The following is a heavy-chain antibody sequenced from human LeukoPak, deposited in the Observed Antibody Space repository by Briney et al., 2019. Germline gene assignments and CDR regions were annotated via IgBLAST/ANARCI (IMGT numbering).Heavy chain of an antibody. CDR1: GYTFTAYY. CDR3: VRNSKSGVSVRPPYYYYYMDV. J-gene: IGHJ6*03. Sequence: ASVKVSCKASGYTFTAYYIHWVRQAPGQGLEWMGWIDPNSGGTNSAQKFQGRVTMTRDTSISTAYMELSRLRSGDTAVYYCVRNSKSGVSVRPPYYYYYMDVWGKGTTVTVSS. D-gene: IGHD6-6*01. CDR2: IDPNSGGT. V-gene: IGHV1-2*02.